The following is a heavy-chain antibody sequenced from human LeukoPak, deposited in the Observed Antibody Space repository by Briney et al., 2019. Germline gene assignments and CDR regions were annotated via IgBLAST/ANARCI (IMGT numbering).Heavy chain of an antibody. J-gene: IGHJ5*02. CDR3: ASTPYCTNGICYTKNWFDT. CDR1: DGSISSYY. V-gene: IGHV4-4*07. CDR2: IYTSGST. Sequence: SETLSLTCTVSDGSISSYYWSWIRQPAGKGLEWIGRIYTSGSTNYNPSLKSQVTMSVDTSKNQFSLKLSSVTAADTAVYYCASTPYCTNGICYTKNWFDTWGQGTLVTVSS. D-gene: IGHD2-8*01.